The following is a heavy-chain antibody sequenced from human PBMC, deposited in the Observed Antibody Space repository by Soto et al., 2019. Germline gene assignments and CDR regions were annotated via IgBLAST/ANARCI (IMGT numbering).Heavy chain of an antibody. CDR2: ISGSGGST. J-gene: IGHJ4*02. CDR1: GFTFSSYA. CDR3: AKDYCGGDCYPYGIFDY. V-gene: IGHV3-23*01. D-gene: IGHD2-21*02. Sequence: GGSLRLSCAASGFTFSSYAMSWVRQAPGKGLEWVSAISGSGGSTYYADSVKGRFTISRDNSKNTLYLQMNSLRAEDTAVYYCAKDYCGGDCYPYGIFDYWGQGTLVTVSS.